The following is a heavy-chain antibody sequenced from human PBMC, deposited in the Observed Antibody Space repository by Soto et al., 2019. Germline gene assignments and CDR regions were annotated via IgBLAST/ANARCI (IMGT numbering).Heavy chain of an antibody. D-gene: IGHD5-18*01. CDR3: ARHSDTAMVTVHY. Sequence: QLQLQEPGPGLVKPSETLSLTCTVSGGSISSSSYYWGWIRQPPGKGLEWIGSIYYSGSTYYNPSLKSRVTISVDTSKNQFSLKLSSVTAADTAVYYCARHSDTAMVTVHYWGQGTLVTVSS. J-gene: IGHJ4*02. CDR2: IYYSGST. V-gene: IGHV4-39*01. CDR1: GGSISSSSYY.